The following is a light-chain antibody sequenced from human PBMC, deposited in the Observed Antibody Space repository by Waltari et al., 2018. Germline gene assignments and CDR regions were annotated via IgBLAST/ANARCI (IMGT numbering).Light chain of an antibody. CDR3: GTWDSSLNVYV. CDR1: TSNIAHNY. V-gene: IGLV1-51*01. CDR2: DND. J-gene: IGLJ1*01. Sequence: QSVLTQPPSVSAAPGQQVTISCSGSTSNIAHNYVSLYHQRPGTAPKLLIYDNDKRPSGIPDRFSGSNSGTSATLGITGLQTGDEADYYCGTWDSSLNVYVFGTGTKVTVL.